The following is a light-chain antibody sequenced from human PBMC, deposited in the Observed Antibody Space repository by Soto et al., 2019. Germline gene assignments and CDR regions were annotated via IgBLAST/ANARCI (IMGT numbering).Light chain of an antibody. CDR2: DDS. CDR3: QVWDSSSDHRV. V-gene: IGLV3-21*02. CDR1: NIGSKS. Sequence: SYELTQPPSVSVAPGQTARITCGGNNIGSKSVHWYQQKPCQAPVLVVYDDSDRPSGIPERFSGSNSGNTATLTISRVEAGDEADYYCQVWDSSSDHRVFGTGTQLTVL. J-gene: IGLJ1*01.